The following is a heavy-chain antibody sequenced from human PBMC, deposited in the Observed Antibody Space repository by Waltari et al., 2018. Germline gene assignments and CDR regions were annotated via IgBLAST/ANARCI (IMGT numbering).Heavy chain of an antibody. J-gene: IGHJ4*02. D-gene: IGHD4-17*01. CDR3: ARDAHYGRRLEVDY. Sequence: EVQLVESGGGLVQPGGSLRLSCAASGFTFSSYEMNWVRQAPGKGLEWVSYISSSGSTIYYADSVKGRFTISRDNAKNSLYLQMNSLRAEDTAVYYCARDAHYGRRLEVDYWGQGTLVTVSS. CDR1: GFTFSSYE. V-gene: IGHV3-48*03. CDR2: ISSSGSTI.